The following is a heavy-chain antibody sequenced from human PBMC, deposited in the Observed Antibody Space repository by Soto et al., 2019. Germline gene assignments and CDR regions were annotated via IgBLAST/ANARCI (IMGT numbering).Heavy chain of an antibody. CDR1: GYTFTNND. V-gene: IGHV1-8*01. CDR3: ARMASFGSLNWFDH. Sequence: XSVKVSCKATGYTFTNNDVSWVRQASGQGLEWMGWMNPGSGDTGYAQKFQGRVTMTRDITTATAYMELSSLRSEYTAIYYCARMASFGSLNWFDHWGQGPLVTVSS. D-gene: IGHD3-10*01. J-gene: IGHJ5*02. CDR2: MNPGSGDT.